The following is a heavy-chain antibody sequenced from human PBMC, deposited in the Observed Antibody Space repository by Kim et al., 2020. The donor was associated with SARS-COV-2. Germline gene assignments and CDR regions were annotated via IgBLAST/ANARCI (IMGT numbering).Heavy chain of an antibody. CDR2: ISGCGGYT. CDR3: AKDGVVTISRGDAFDI. V-gene: IGHV3-23*01. J-gene: IGHJ3*02. Sequence: GGSLRLSCAASGFTFSSYAMSWVRQAPGKGLEWVSAISGCGGYTYYADSVKGRFTISRDNSKNTLYLQMNSLRAEDTAVYYCAKDGVVTISRGDAFDIWGQGTMVTVSS. D-gene: IGHD5-12*01. CDR1: GFTFSSYA.